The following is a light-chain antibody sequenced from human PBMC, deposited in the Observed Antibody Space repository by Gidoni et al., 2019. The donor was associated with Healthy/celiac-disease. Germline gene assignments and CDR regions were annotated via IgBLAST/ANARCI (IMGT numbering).Light chain of an antibody. CDR2: DAS. J-gene: IGKJ2*01. V-gene: IGKV3-11*01. CDR3: QQRSNWYT. Sequence: EIVLTQSPATLSLSPGERATLSCRASQSVSSYLDWYHQKPGQAPRLLIYDASNRATGIPARFSGSGSGTDFTLTISSLEPEDFAVYYCQQRSNWYTFGQGTKLEIK. CDR1: QSVSSY.